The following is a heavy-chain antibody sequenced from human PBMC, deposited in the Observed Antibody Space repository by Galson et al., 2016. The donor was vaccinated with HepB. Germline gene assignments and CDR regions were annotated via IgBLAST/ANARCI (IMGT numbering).Heavy chain of an antibody. J-gene: IGHJ3*02. Sequence: SLRLSCAGSGLSLSPNAMSWGRQAPGKGLEWVSGISASGGSKTYADSVRGRFIISRDNSNNKLFLQMNSLTTEDTAIYFCAKDRLSGHGDYSWGIFDIWGRGTEVTVSS. CDR1: GLSLSPNA. CDR3: AKDRLSGHGDYSWGIFDI. CDR2: ISASGGSK. V-gene: IGHV3-23*01. D-gene: IGHD4-17*01.